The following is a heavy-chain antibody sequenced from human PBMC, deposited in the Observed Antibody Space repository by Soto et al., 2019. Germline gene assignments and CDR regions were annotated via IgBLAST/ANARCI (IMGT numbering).Heavy chain of an antibody. Sequence: PGGSLRLSCAASGFTFSSYAMYWVRQAPGKGLEWVSVIWSDGSSKYYADSVKGRFTISRDNSKNTLYLQMNSLRAEDTAVYYCARDLGYCSGGTCYPLNWFDPWGQGTLVTVSS. CDR3: ARDLGYCSGGTCYPLNWFDP. V-gene: IGHV3-33*08. D-gene: IGHD2-15*01. CDR1: GFTFSSYA. CDR2: IWSDGSSK. J-gene: IGHJ5*02.